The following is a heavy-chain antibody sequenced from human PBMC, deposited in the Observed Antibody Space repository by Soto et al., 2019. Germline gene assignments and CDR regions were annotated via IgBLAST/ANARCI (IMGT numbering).Heavy chain of an antibody. CDR1: GFTFTSSA. J-gene: IGHJ4*02. Sequence: GASVKVSCKASGFTFTSSAVQWVRQARGQRLEWIGWIVVGSGNTNYAQKFQERVTITRDMSTSTAYMELSSLRSEDTAVYYCAAVSGYSGYDYLDYWGQGTLVTVSS. CDR2: IVVGSGNT. V-gene: IGHV1-58*01. CDR3: AAVSGYSGYDYLDY. D-gene: IGHD5-12*01.